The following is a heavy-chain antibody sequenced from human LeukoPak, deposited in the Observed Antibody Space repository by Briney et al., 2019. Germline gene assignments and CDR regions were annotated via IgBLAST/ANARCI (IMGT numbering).Heavy chain of an antibody. CDR1: GGTFSSYT. J-gene: IGHJ4*02. V-gene: IGHV1-69*02. CDR2: IIPILGIA. CDR3: ATRLGYCSSTSCPRDLDY. D-gene: IGHD2-2*01. Sequence: SVKVSCKASGGTFSSYTISWVRQAPGQGLEWMGRIIPILGIANYAQKFQGRVTITADKSTSTAYMELSSLRSEDTAVYYCATRLGYCSSTSCPRDLDYWGQGTLVTVSS.